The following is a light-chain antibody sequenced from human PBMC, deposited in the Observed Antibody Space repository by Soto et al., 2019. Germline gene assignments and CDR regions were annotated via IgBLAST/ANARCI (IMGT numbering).Light chain of an antibody. Sequence: DIVMTQSPDSLAVSLGERATINCKSSQSVLYSSNNKNYLAWYEQKPGQPPTLLIYWASTRESGVPDRFSGSGSGTDFTLTINGLQAEDVAVYYCQQYYNTPRTFGQGTRVEIK. CDR2: WAS. V-gene: IGKV4-1*01. J-gene: IGKJ1*01. CDR3: QQYYNTPRT. CDR1: QSVLYSSNNKNY.